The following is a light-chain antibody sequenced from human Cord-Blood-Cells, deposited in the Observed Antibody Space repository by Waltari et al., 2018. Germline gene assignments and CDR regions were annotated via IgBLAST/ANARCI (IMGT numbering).Light chain of an antibody. CDR2: DAS. V-gene: IGKV1-5*01. CDR3: QQYNSWT. CDR1: QSISSW. Sequence: DIQMTQSPSTLSASVGDRVTITCRASQSISSWLAWYQQKPGKAHKLLIYDASSLESGVPSRCSGSGSGTEFTLTISSLQPDDFATYYCQQYNSWTFGQGTKVEIK. J-gene: IGKJ1*01.